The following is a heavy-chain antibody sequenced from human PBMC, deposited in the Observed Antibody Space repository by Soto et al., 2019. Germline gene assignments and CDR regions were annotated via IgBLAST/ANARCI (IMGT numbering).Heavy chain of an antibody. CDR3: ARYCSGGSCYARDAFDI. Sequence: QVQLVQSGAEVKKPGSSVKVSCKASGGTFSSYAISWVRQAPGQGLEWMGGIIPIFGTANYAQKFQGRVTINADESTSTAYMELSSLRSEDTAVYYCARYCSGGSCYARDAFDIWGQGTMVTVSS. V-gene: IGHV1-69*01. CDR2: IIPIFGTA. J-gene: IGHJ3*02. D-gene: IGHD2-15*01. CDR1: GGTFSSYA.